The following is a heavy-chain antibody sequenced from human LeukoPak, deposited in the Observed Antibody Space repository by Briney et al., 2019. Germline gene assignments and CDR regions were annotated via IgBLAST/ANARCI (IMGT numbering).Heavy chain of an antibody. J-gene: IGHJ4*02. CDR3: ATDAGSGMGDFDY. CDR1: GYTFTSYG. D-gene: IGHD3-10*01. V-gene: IGHV1-18*01. CDR2: ISAYNGNT. Sequence: GASVKVSCKASGYTFTSYGISWVRQAPGQGLEWMGWISAYNGNTNYAQKLQGRVTMTEDTSTDTAYMELSSLRSEDTAVYYCATDAGSGMGDFDYWGQGTLVTVSS.